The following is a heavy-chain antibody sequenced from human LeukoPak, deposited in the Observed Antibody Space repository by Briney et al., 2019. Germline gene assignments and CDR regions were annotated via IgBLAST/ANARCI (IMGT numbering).Heavy chain of an antibody. CDR3: ARPGSMVRGVMRSDWFDP. Sequence: PGGSLRLSCAASGFTFSSYWMHWVRQAPGKGLVWVSRINSDRSSTSYADSVKGRFTISRDNAKNTLYLQMNSLRAEDTAVYYCARPGSMVRGVMRSDWFDPWGQGTLVTVSS. V-gene: IGHV3-74*01. CDR2: INSDRSST. D-gene: IGHD3-10*01. J-gene: IGHJ5*02. CDR1: GFTFSSYW.